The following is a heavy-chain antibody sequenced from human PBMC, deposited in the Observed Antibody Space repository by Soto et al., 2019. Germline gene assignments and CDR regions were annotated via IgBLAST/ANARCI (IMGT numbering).Heavy chain of an antibody. Sequence: GASVKVSCKASGYTFTSYGISWVRQAPGQGLEWMGWISAYNGNTNYAQKLQGRVTMTTDTSTSTAYMELRSLRSDDTAVYYCASGPFTIFGVANPYYFDYWGQGTLVTVSS. CDR3: ASGPFTIFGVANPYYFDY. CDR1: GYTFTSYG. D-gene: IGHD3-3*01. J-gene: IGHJ4*02. V-gene: IGHV1-18*01. CDR2: ISAYNGNT.